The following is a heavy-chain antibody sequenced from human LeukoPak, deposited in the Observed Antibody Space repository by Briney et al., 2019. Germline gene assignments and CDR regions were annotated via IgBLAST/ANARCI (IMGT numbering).Heavy chain of an antibody. V-gene: IGHV3-30*18. J-gene: IGHJ4*02. CDR1: GFTFSSYG. CDR2: MSFDGSHT. Sequence: GGSLRLSCAASGFTFSSYGMHWVRQAPGKGLGWVAVMSFDGSHTYYADSVKGRFTISRDNSKNTLYLQMNSLRAEDTAVYYCAKERVDSRYFDYWGQGTLVTVSS. CDR3: AKERVDSRYFDY.